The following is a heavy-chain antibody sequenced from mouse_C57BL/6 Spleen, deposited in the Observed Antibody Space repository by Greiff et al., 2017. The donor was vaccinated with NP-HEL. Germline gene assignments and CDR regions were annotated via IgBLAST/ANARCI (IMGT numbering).Heavy chain of an antibody. J-gene: IGHJ4*01. Sequence: EVQLVESGGGLVKPGGSLKLSCAASGFTFSDYGMHWVRQAPEKGLEWVAYISTGSGSIYYADTLKGQFTLTVDKATSTPYMQMTSLRSEDSAMYYCARVSITVVATEAMDYWGKGTSVTVSS. D-gene: IGHD1-1*01. CDR2: ISTGSGSI. CDR1: GFTFSDYG. V-gene: IGHV5-17*01. CDR3: ARVSITVVATEAMDY.